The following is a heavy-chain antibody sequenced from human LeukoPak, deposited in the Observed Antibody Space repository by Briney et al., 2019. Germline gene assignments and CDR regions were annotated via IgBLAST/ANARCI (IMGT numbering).Heavy chain of an antibody. CDR1: GGSISSSSYY. CDR2: IYYSGST. Sequence: SETLSLTCTVSGGSISSSSYYWGWIRQPPGKGLEWIGSIYYSGSTSYNPSLKSRVTISVDTSKNQFSLKLSSVTAADTAVYYCARRTDSSAYYYFDYWGQGTLVTVSS. CDR3: ARRTDSSAYYYFDY. D-gene: IGHD3-22*01. V-gene: IGHV4-39*01. J-gene: IGHJ4*02.